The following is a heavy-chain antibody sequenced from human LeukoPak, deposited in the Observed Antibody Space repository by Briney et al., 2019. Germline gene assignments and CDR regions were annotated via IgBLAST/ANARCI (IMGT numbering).Heavy chain of an antibody. CDR2: ICHSGST. V-gene: IGHV4-4*02. CDR1: GGSISSSNW. D-gene: IGHD4-17*01. J-gene: IGHJ6*04. CDR3: ARTTTSGMDV. Sequence: KPSETLSLTCGVSGGSISSSNWWSWVRQTPGKGLEWIGEICHSGSTNYNPSLKSRVIMSVDKSKNQFSLNLSSVTAADTAVYYCARTTTSGMDVWGKGTTVTVSS.